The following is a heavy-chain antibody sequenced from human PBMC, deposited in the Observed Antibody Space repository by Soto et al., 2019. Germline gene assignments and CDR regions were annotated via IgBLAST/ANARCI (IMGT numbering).Heavy chain of an antibody. D-gene: IGHD1-26*01. CDR2: IWHDGSIK. CDR1: GFTFGIYG. V-gene: IGHV3-33*01. CDR3: ARATSGSFDALDM. Sequence: GGSLRLSCAASGFTFGIYGMHWVRQAPGKGLEWVAVIWHDGSIKYHADSVKGRFTISRDNSKNTVYLQMNSLRDEDTAVYYCARATSGSFDALDMWGQGTMVTVSS. J-gene: IGHJ3*02.